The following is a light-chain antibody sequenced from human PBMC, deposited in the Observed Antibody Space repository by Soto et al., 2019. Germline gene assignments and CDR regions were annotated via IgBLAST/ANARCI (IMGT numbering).Light chain of an antibody. Sequence: EIVLTQSPGTLSLSPGERATLSCRASQSVSSTYLAWYQQKPGQAPRLLIYGALSRATGIPDRFSGSESGTDYTLTISRLEPEDCAVYYCQHYGSSPYTFGQGTKLEIK. CDR3: QHYGSSPYT. J-gene: IGKJ2*01. CDR1: QSVSSTY. V-gene: IGKV3-20*01. CDR2: GAL.